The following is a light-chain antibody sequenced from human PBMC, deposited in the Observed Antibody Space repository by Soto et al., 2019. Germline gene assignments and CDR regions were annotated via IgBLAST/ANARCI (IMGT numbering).Light chain of an antibody. CDR1: QSVSSNF. V-gene: IGKV3-20*01. CDR3: QQYETSPRT. J-gene: IGKJ1*01. Sequence: IVLTQSPGTLSLYPGERTTLSCRASQSVSSNFLDWYQQKPGQAPRLLIYGASSRATGIPDRFSGSGSGTDFTLTISRLEPEDFAVYYCQQYETSPRTFGQGTKV. CDR2: GAS.